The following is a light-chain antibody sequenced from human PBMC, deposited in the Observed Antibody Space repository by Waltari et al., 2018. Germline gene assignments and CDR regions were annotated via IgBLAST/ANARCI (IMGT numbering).Light chain of an antibody. CDR1: SSCLGGYSF. V-gene: IGLV2-14*01. J-gene: IGLJ1*01. CDR3: SSYTSIIPPFL. Sequence: QSALTQPASVSGSPGQSITIPCTSSSSCLGGYSFVSWYQQHPGKDPKLMIYDVSHRPSGVSNRFSGSKSGNTASLTISGLQPEDEADYYCSSYTSIIPPFLFGTGTKVTVL. CDR2: DVS.